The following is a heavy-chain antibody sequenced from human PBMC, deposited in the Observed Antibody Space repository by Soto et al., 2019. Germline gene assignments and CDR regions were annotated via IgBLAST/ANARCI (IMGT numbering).Heavy chain of an antibody. CDR3: ARDPSGSGSSNYLYY. J-gene: IGHJ4*02. V-gene: IGHV3-33*01. CDR1: GFTFSSYG. Sequence: QVQLVESGGGVVQPGRSLRLSCAASGFTFSSYGMHWVRQAPGKGLEWVAVIWYDGSNKYYADSVKGRFTISRDNSKNTLYLQMNSLRAEDTAVYYCARDPSGSGSSNYLYYWGQGTLVTVSS. D-gene: IGHD1-26*01. CDR2: IWYDGSNK.